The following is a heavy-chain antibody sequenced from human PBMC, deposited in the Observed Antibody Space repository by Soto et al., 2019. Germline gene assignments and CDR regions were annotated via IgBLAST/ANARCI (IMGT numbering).Heavy chain of an antibody. V-gene: IGHV4-31*02. D-gene: IGHD3-10*01. CDR3: ARGPRWFGEDGYYYGMDV. CDR1: GGSISSGGYY. Sequence: SETLSLTCTVSGGSISSGGYYWSWIRQHPGKGLEWIGYIYYSGSTYYNPSLKSRVTISVDTSKNQFSLKLSSVTAADTAVYYCARGPRWFGEDGYYYGMDVWGQGTTVTVSS. J-gene: IGHJ6*01. CDR2: IYYSGST.